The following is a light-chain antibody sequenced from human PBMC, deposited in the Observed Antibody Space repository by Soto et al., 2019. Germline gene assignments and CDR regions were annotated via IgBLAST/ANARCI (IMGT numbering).Light chain of an antibody. CDR2: GAS. J-gene: IGKJ2*01. CDR1: QSVSSSY. CDR3: HQYGSSPYT. V-gene: IGKV3-20*01. Sequence: EIVLTQSPGTLSLSPGERATLSCRASQSVSSSYLARYQQKPGQAPRLLIYGASIRATGIPVRFSGSGSGTDFTLNISRLEPEDFAVYYCHQYGSSPYTFGQGTKLEIK.